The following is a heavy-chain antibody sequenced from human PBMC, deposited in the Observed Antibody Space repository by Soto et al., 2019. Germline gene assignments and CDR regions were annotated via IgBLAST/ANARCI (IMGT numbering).Heavy chain of an antibody. J-gene: IGHJ4*02. CDR1: GFTFSSYA. D-gene: IGHD6-19*01. CDR2: ISGSGGST. Sequence: EVQLLESGGGLLQPGGSLRLSCAASGFTFSSYAMSWVRQAPGKGLEWVSAISGSGGSTYYADSVKGRFTIARDNSKNTLYLQMTGLRDEDTAVYYCAKGLVAGTQWGQGTLVTVSS. V-gene: IGHV3-23*01. CDR3: AKGLVAGTQ.